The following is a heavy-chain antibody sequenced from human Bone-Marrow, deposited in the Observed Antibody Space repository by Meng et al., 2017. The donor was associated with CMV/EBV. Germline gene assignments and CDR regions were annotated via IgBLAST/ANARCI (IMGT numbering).Heavy chain of an antibody. CDR1: GFTFSSYS. V-gene: IGHV3-21*01. CDR2: ISSSSSYI. Sequence: GGSLRLSCAASGFTFSSYSRNWVRQAPGKGLEWVSSISSSSSYIYYADSVKGRFTISRDNAKNSLYLQMNSLRAEDTAVYYCARDTYYYDSSGYYRPKYPDYWGQGTLVTVSS. J-gene: IGHJ4*02. CDR3: ARDTYYYDSSGYYRPKYPDY. D-gene: IGHD3-22*01.